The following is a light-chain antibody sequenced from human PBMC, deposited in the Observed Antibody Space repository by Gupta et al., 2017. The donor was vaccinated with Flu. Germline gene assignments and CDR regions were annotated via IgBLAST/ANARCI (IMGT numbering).Light chain of an antibody. CDR3: QQTYGVPT. V-gene: IGKV1-39*01. Sequence: DIQMTQSPSSLSVSVGDRVTITCQASQNIFSYLNWYQQKPGRAPKLLIYAASNLQTGVPSRFSGSGSGTDFTLTISSLHFEDFANYSCQQTYGVPTFGQGTKLQIK. J-gene: IGKJ2*01. CDR1: QNIFSY. CDR2: AAS.